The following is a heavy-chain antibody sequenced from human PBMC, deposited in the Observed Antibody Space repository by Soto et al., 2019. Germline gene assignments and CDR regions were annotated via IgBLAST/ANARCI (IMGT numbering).Heavy chain of an antibody. CDR2: ISSSSSTI. V-gene: IGHV3-48*02. J-gene: IGHJ4*02. D-gene: IGHD6-13*01. CDR1: GFTFSSYS. CDR3: ARDLKPYSSSWYGIDY. Sequence: GGSLRLSCAASGFTFSSYSMNWVRQAPGKGLEWVSYISSSSSTIYYADSVKGRFTISRDNAKNSLYLQMNSLRDEDTAVYYCARDLKPYSSSWYGIDYWGQGTLVTVSS.